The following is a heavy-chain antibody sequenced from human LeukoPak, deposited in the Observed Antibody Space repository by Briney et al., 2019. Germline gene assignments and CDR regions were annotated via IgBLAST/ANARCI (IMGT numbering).Heavy chain of an antibody. Sequence: GSLRLSCAASGFTFSSYAMSWVRQPPGKGLEWIGSIYYSGSTYYNPSLKSRVTISVDTSKNQFSLKLSSVTAADTAVYYCARHGYYDFWSVPGNFDYWGQGTLVTVSS. D-gene: IGHD3-3*01. J-gene: IGHJ4*02. V-gene: IGHV4-39*01. CDR2: IYYSGST. CDR1: GFTFSSYA. CDR3: ARHGYYDFWSVPGNFDY.